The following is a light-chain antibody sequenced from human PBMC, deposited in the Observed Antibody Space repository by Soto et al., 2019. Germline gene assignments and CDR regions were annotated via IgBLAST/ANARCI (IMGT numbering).Light chain of an antibody. CDR1: QRVGRN. CDR2: GTS. CDR3: QQYNNWPYT. Sequence: EIVMTQSPVALSVSPGGRAALSCRASQRVGRNFAWYQQRPGQAPRVLIYGTSTRATGVPARFSGSGSGTDFTLTISSLQSEDFAVYSCQQYNNWPYTFGQGTRLEIK. J-gene: IGKJ2*01. V-gene: IGKV3-15*01.